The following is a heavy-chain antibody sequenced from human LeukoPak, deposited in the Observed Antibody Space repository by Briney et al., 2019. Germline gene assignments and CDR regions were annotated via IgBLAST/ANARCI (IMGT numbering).Heavy chain of an antibody. D-gene: IGHD2-2*01. J-gene: IGHJ4*02. CDR3: AKGGNQLFDYFDY. Sequence: SGGSLRLSCVASGFTFNTYGMSWVRQAPGKGLEWVSAITGSGSSTEYADSVKGRFTISRDNSKNTLYLQMNSLRAEDTAVYYCAKGGNQLFDYFDYWGQGTLVTVSS. CDR2: ITGSGSST. V-gene: IGHV3-23*01. CDR1: GFTFNTYG.